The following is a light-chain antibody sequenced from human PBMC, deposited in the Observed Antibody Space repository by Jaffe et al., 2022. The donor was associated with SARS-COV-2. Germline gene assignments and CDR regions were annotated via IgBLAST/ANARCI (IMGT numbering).Light chain of an antibody. Sequence: EIVLTQSPATLSLSPGERATLSCRASQSISNKLAWYQQKPGQAPRLLIYDVSNRATGIPARFSGSGSGTDFTLTISSLEPEDFAVYYCQQRSDWPRTFGQGTKVEIK. J-gene: IGKJ1*01. CDR3: QQRSDWPRT. CDR1: QSISNK. CDR2: DVS. V-gene: IGKV3-11*01.